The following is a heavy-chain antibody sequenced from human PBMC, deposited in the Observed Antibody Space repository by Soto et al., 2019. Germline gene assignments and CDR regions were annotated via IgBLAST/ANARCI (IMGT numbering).Heavy chain of an antibody. D-gene: IGHD6-13*01. CDR1: GGTFSNYA. V-gene: IGHV1-69*15. CDR3: ARELPPAPGSFREDALDI. J-gene: IGHJ3*02. CDR2: IIPIFGTT. Sequence: QVQLVQSGAALMKPGSSVKVSCQASGGTFSNYAISWVRQAPGQGLEWMGKIIPIFGTTNYAQNFRGRVTITADEYTTTAYMELSSLRSDDTALYYCARELPPAPGSFREDALDIWGQGTMITVSS.